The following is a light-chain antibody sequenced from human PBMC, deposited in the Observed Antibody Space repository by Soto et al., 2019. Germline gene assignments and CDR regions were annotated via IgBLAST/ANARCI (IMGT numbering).Light chain of an antibody. J-gene: IGKJ2*01. CDR1: QSVSSY. CDR2: DAS. Sequence: EIVLTQSPATLSLSPGERATLSCRASQSVSSYLAWYQQKPGQAPRLLIYDASNRATGIPARFSGSGSGTDFTITISSLETEDFAVYYCQQRSNWPPMYTFGQGTKLDI. V-gene: IGKV3-11*01. CDR3: QQRSNWPPMYT.